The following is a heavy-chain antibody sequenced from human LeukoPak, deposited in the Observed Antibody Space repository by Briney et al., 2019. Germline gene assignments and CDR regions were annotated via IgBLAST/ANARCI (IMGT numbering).Heavy chain of an antibody. CDR1: GGSISSYY. J-gene: IGHJ4*02. V-gene: IGHV4-59*04. CDR3: ARHSYCSSTSCYFAY. Sequence: SETLSLTCTVSGGSISSYYWSWIRQPPGKGLEWIGYIYYSGSTYYNPSLKSRVTMSVDTSKNQFSLKLSSVTAADTAVYYCARHSYCSSTSCYFAYWGQGTLVTVSS. CDR2: IYYSGST. D-gene: IGHD2-2*01.